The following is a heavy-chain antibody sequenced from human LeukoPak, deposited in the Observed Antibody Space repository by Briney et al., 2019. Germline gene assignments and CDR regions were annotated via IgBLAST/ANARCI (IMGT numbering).Heavy chain of an antibody. D-gene: IGHD3-10*01. Sequence: GESLKISCKGSGYSFTSYWISWVRQMPGKGLEWMGRIDPSDSYTNYSPSFQGHVTISADKSISTAYLQWSSLKASDTAMYYCARRYYYGSGSYSDFDYWGQGTLVTASS. CDR2: IDPSDSYT. CDR1: GYSFTSYW. J-gene: IGHJ4*02. CDR3: ARRYYYGSGSYSDFDY. V-gene: IGHV5-10-1*01.